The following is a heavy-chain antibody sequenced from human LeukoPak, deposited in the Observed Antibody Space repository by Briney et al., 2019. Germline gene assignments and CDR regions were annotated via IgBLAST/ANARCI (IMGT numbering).Heavy chain of an antibody. V-gene: IGHV4-38-2*02. CDR1: GYSINRGYY. Sequence: SETLSLTCPVSGYSINRGYYWGWIRQPPGKGLEWIGSIYHSGSTYYNPSLKSRVTISVDTSKNQFPLKLSSVTAADTAVYYCARASVAEFDYWGQGTLVTVSS. J-gene: IGHJ4*02. D-gene: IGHD3-10*01. CDR2: IYHSGST. CDR3: ARASVAEFDY.